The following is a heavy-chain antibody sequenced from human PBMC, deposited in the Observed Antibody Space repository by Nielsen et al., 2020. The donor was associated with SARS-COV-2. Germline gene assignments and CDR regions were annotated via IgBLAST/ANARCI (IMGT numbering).Heavy chain of an antibody. Sequence: ASVKVSCKASGYTFTGYYMHWVRQAPGQGLEWMGRINPNSGGTNYAQKFQGRVTMTRDKSISTAYLQWSSLKASDTAMYYCARTVLRYFDFYGMDVWGQGTTVTVSS. CDR3: ARTVLRYFDFYGMDV. CDR2: INPNSGGT. CDR1: GYTFTGYY. V-gene: IGHV1-2*06. D-gene: IGHD3-9*01. J-gene: IGHJ6*02.